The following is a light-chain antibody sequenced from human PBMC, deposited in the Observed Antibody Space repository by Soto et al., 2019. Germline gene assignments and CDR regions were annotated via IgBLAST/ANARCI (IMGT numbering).Light chain of an antibody. V-gene: IGKV3-11*01. CDR1: QSVSRY. Sequence: EIVLTQSPATLSLSPGERATLSCRASQSVSRYLAWYQQRPGQAPRLLIYDISNRATGIPARFSGSGSGTDFTLTISSLESEDFAVYYCQNRTNWPPIFTFGPGTKVDIK. CDR3: QNRTNWPPIFT. CDR2: DIS. J-gene: IGKJ3*01.